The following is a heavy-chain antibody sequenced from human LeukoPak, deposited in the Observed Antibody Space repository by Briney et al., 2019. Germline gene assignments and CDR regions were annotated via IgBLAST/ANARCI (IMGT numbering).Heavy chain of an antibody. CDR3: AGSNSSEDY. D-gene: IGHD6-6*01. V-gene: IGHV3-23*01. Sequence: GGSLRLSCAASGFSFSNYAMSWVRQAPGKGLEWVVGISAGGSSTYYADSVKGRFTISRDNSKNTLYLQMNNLRAEDTAVYYCAGSNSSEDYWGQGTLVTVSS. CDR2: ISAGGSST. J-gene: IGHJ4*02. CDR1: GFSFSNYA.